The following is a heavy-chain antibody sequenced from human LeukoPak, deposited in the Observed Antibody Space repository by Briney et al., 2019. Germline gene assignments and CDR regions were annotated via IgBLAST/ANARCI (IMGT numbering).Heavy chain of an antibody. D-gene: IGHD2-21*02. Sequence: ASVKVSCKASGGTFSSYAISWVRQAPGQWLEWMGGIIPIFGTANYAQKFQGRVTITADESTSTAYMELSSLRSEDTAVYYCARGGGAYCGGDCHRNFDSWGQGTLVTVSS. CDR2: IIPIFGTA. CDR1: GGTFSSYA. J-gene: IGHJ4*02. V-gene: IGHV1-69*13. CDR3: ARGGGAYCGGDCHRNFDS.